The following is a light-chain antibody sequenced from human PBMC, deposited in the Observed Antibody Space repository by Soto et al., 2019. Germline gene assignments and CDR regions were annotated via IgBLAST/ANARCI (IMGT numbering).Light chain of an antibody. CDR1: QTISTW. CDR3: QQGSCYWT. V-gene: IGKV1-5*03. J-gene: IGKJ1*01. CDR2: KAS. Sequence: DIQMTQSPATLSSSVGDRVTITCRASQTISTWLAWYQQKPGKAPKLLIYKASKLENGVPSRFSGSGSGTEFTLTSSILQPDDFATYCCQQGSCYWTFGQGTKVDIK.